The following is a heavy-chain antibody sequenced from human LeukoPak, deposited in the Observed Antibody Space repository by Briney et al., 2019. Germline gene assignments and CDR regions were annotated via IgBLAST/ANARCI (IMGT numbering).Heavy chain of an antibody. CDR3: AKVRGYSGYGYFDY. D-gene: IGHD5-12*01. J-gene: IGHJ4*02. CDR1: AFTFTGYA. V-gene: IGHV3-23*01. CDR2: ISGSGDST. Sequence: GSLRLSCAASAFTFTGYAMSWVRQAPEKGLEWASTISGSGDSTYYADPVKGRFTISRDNSKNTLYLQMKSLRVEDTAVYYCAKVRGYSGYGYFDYWGQGTLVTVSS.